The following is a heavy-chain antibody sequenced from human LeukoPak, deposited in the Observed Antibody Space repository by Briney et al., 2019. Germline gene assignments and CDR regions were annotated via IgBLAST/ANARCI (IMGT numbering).Heavy chain of an antibody. V-gene: IGHV4-59*08. CDR2: ISYSGNT. D-gene: IGHD4-23*01. J-gene: IGHJ4*02. CDR1: GDSISDYY. Sequence: SETLSLTCPVSGDSISDYYWSWIRQPPGKGLEWIGYISYSGNTNYNPSLKSRVTISFDTSNDQFSLKLTSVTAADSAVYYCAGHILGGNFDSWGQGTLVTVSS. CDR3: AGHILGGNFDS.